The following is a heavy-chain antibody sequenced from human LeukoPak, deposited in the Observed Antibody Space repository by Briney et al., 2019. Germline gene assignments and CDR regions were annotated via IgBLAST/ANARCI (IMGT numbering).Heavy chain of an antibody. CDR1: GFTFSSYN. D-gene: IGHD3-10*01. J-gene: IGHJ4*02. CDR3: AREAGSPDY. CDR2: ISSRSNYI. Sequence: GGSLRLSCAASGFTFSSYNMNWVRQAPGKGLEWVSSISSRSNYIYYADSVKGRFTISRDNAKNSVYLQVNSLRAEATALYYCAREAGSPDYWGQGTLVTVSS. V-gene: IGHV3-21*01.